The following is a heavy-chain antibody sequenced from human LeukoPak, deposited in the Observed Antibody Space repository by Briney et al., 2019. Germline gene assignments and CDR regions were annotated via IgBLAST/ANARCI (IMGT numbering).Heavy chain of an antibody. V-gene: IGHV4-34*01. CDR3: ARKSSGWLVY. CDR1: GGSFSGYY. J-gene: IGHJ4*02. CDR2: INHSGST. Sequence: PSETLSLTCAVYGGSFSGYYWSWIRQPPGKGLEWIGEINHSGSTNYNPSLKSRVTISVDTSKNQFSLKLSSVTAPDTAVYYCARKSSGWLVYWGQGTLVTVSS. D-gene: IGHD6-19*01.